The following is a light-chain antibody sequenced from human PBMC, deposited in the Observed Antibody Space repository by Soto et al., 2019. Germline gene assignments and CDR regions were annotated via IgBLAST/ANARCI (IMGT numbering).Light chain of an antibody. J-gene: IGKJ1*01. CDR2: DTS. CDR1: QGIGYT. Sequence: EVVMTQSPATLSVSPGECVTLSCRASQGIGYTLSWYQHKPGQTPRLLIYDTSTRATGVPARFSGSRSGPEFTLTISSLQPDDFATYYCQHYNSYSEAFGQGTKVDIK. V-gene: IGKV3-15*01. CDR3: QHYNSYSEA.